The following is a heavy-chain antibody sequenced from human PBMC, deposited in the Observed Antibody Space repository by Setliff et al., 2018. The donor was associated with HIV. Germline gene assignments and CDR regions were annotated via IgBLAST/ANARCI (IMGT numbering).Heavy chain of an antibody. D-gene: IGHD2-2*01. CDR1: GGSIISSHW. CDR3: ARQGLVLVPASIDWRLPPSPIDY. V-gene: IGHV4-39*01. J-gene: IGHJ4*02. CDR2: IDYSGIT. Sequence: SETLSLTCTVSGGSIISSHWWSWVRPPPGKGLAWIASIDYSGITYYNPSLKSRITISVDTSKTQFSLRLSSVTAADTAVYYCARQGLVLVPASIDWRLPPSPIDYWGQGALVTVSS.